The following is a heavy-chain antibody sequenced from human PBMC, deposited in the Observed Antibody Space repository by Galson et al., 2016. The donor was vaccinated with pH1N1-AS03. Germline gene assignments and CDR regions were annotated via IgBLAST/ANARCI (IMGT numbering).Heavy chain of an antibody. CDR3: AKLSLGYSAY. V-gene: IGHV3-23*01. CDR2: IAGGGVTT. Sequence: SLRLSCAASGFTFSSYAMSWVRQAPGEGLEWVSAIAGGGVTTYYADSVKGRFTISRDNSKNTLYLRINSLRAEDTAIYYCAKLSLGYSAYWGQGTLVTVSS. J-gene: IGHJ4*02. D-gene: IGHD5-12*01. CDR1: GFTFSSYA.